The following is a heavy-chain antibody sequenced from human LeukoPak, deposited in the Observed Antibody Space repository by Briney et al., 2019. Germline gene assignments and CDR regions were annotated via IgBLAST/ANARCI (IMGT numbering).Heavy chain of an antibody. D-gene: IGHD2-21*01. J-gene: IGHJ6*03. Sequence: ASVKVSCKTSGYTFTGYYIHWVRQAPGQGLEWMGWINPNSGGTKYAQKFQGRVTMTGDTSISTAYMELSRLRSDDTAVYYCARGGDSIKHRYYYYLDVWGKGTTVTVSS. CDR1: GYTFTGYY. V-gene: IGHV1-2*02. CDR3: ARGGDSIKHRYYYYLDV. CDR2: INPNSGGT.